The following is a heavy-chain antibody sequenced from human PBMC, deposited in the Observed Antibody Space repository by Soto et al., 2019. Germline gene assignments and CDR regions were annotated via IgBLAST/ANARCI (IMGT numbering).Heavy chain of an antibody. CDR3: ARRSSSWYFDY. CDR2: ISGSDGST. Sequence: GGSLRLSCAASGFTFSSYAMNWVRQAPGKGLEWVSVISGSDGSTYYADSVKGRFTISRDNSKNTLNLQMNSLRAEDTAVYYCARRSSSWYFDYWGQGTLVTASS. D-gene: IGHD6-13*01. CDR1: GFTFSSYA. J-gene: IGHJ4*02. V-gene: IGHV3-23*01.